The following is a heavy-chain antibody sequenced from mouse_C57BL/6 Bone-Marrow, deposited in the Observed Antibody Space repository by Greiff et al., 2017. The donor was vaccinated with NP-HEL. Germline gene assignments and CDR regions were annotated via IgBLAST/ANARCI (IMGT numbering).Heavy chain of an antibody. CDR2: IDPSDSYT. V-gene: IGHV1-69*01. CDR3: ARDYYYGSSSKEFAY. Sequence: QVQLQQPGAELVMPGASVKLSCKASGYTFTSYWMHWVKQRPGQGLEWIGEIDPSDSYTNYNQKFKGKSTLTVDKSSSKAYMKLSSLTSEDSAVYYCARDYYYGSSSKEFAYWGKGTLVTVSA. D-gene: IGHD1-1*01. J-gene: IGHJ3*01. CDR1: GYTFTSYW.